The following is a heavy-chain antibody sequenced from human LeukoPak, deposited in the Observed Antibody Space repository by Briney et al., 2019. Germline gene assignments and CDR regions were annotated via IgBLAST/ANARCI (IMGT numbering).Heavy chain of an antibody. D-gene: IGHD4-23*01. Sequence: PSETLSLTCTVSGGSISSYYWSWIRQPAGKGLEWIGRIYTSGSTNYNPSLKSRVTMSVDTSKNQFSLKLSSVTAADTAVYYCARLHYGGNYGYYFYYMDVWGKGTTVTISS. J-gene: IGHJ6*03. CDR3: ARLHYGGNYGYYFYYMDV. V-gene: IGHV4-4*07. CDR1: GGSISSYY. CDR2: IYTSGST.